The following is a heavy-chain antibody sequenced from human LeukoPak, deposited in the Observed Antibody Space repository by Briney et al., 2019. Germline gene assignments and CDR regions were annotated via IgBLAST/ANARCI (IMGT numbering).Heavy chain of an antibody. CDR2: IYHSGST. CDR3: ARDIRAYCSSTSCYYYYYMDV. J-gene: IGHJ6*03. CDR1: GYSISSGYY. Sequence: PSETLSLTCTVSGYSISSGYYWGWIRQPPGKGLGWIGSIYHSGSTYYSPSLKSRVTISVDTSKQQFSLKLSSVTAADTAVYYCARDIRAYCSSTSCYYYYYMDVWGKGNTVTVSS. D-gene: IGHD2-2*01. V-gene: IGHV4-38-2*02.